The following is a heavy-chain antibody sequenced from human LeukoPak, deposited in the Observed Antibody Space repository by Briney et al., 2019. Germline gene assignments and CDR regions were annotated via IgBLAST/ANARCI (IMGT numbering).Heavy chain of an antibody. V-gene: IGHV4-59*08. CDR2: IYNSGSN. J-gene: IGHJ4*02. D-gene: IGHD3-10*01. CDR3: ATRGY. Sequence: SETLSLTCTVSGFSISSDYWQWLRQPPGKGLEWIGYIYNSGSNNYNPSLKSRVTISIDTSKNQFSLKLTSVTAADTAVYYCATRGYWGQGTLVTVSS. CDR1: GFSISSDY.